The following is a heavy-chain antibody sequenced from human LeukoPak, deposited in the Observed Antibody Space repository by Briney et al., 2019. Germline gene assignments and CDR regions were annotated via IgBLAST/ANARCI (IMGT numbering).Heavy chain of an antibody. CDR2: IRYDGSNK. CDR3: ARSRGYCGGEAQCDFTY. D-gene: IGHD2-21*01. Sequence: GGSLRLSCAASGFTFSSYGMHWVRQAPGKGLEWVAFIRYDGSNKYYADSVKGRFTISRDNSRKTLSLQMNTLRIEDTAVYYCARSRGYCGGEAQCDFTYWGQGTLVTVSS. J-gene: IGHJ4*02. V-gene: IGHV3-30*02. CDR1: GFTFSSYG.